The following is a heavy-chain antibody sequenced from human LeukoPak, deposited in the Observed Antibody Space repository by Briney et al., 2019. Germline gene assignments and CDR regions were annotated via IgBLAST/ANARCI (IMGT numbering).Heavy chain of an antibody. J-gene: IGHJ3*02. CDR2: IYYTGST. V-gene: IGHV4-59*01. Sequence: PSETLSLTCTVSGGSISRDYWSWIRQPPGKGLEWIGYIYYTGSTNYNPSLNSRVTISLETSKNQFSLNLSSVTAADTAVYYCARDRNYYDSSGYSFDIWGQGTMVTVSS. CDR3: ARDRNYYDSSGYSFDI. D-gene: IGHD3-22*01. CDR1: GGSISRDY.